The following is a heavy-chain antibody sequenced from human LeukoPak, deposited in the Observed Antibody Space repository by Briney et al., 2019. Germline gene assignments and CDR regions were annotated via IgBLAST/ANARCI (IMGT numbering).Heavy chain of an antibody. Sequence: SETLSLTCTVSGGSISSGGYYWSWIRQPPGKGLEWIGYIYHSGSTYYNPSLKSRVTISVDRSKNQFSLKLSSVTAADTAVYYCAREDYYDSSGRGNGIDAFDSWGQGTMVTVSS. CDR3: AREDYYDSSGRGNGIDAFDS. J-gene: IGHJ3*02. CDR1: GGSISSGGYY. V-gene: IGHV4-30-2*01. D-gene: IGHD3-22*01. CDR2: IYHSGST.